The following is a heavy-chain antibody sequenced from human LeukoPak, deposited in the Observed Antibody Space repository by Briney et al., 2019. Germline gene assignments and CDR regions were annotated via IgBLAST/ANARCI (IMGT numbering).Heavy chain of an antibody. D-gene: IGHD2-8*01. CDR1: GDSIGSSDHY. CDR3: ARHADNGVAVSGIDV. J-gene: IGHJ3*01. CDR2: IYYGRTT. Sequence: SETLSLTCSVSGDSIGSSDHYWGWIRQPPGKGLEWIGSIYYGRTTYYNPSLRSRVIVSVDTSRTQFSLRLSSVTAADTAVYYCARHADNGVAVSGIDVWGQGTMVTVSS. V-gene: IGHV4-39*01.